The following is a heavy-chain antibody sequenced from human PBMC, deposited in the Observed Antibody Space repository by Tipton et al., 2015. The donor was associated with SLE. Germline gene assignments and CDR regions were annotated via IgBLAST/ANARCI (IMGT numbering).Heavy chain of an antibody. CDR3: ARGDVD. V-gene: IGHV4-61*05. D-gene: IGHD5-24*01. CDR1: GGSINRSTYY. Sequence: TLSLTCTVSGGSINRSTYYWGWIRQPPGKGLEWIGYVFYSGSTNYNPALISRVSMSVDISKNQFFLTLRSVTAADTAVYFCARGDVDWGQGTLVTVSS. CDR2: VFYSGST. J-gene: IGHJ4*02.